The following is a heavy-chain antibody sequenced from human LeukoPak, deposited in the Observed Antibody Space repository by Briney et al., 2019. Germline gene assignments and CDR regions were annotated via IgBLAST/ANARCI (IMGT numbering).Heavy chain of an antibody. D-gene: IGHD5-18*01. J-gene: IGHJ4*02. CDR3: AKGDVDSPMNFYH. Sequence: GGSLRLSCAASGLMFDDYTMHWVRQAPGKGLEWVSLINWDGGSTYYAGSVKGRFTISRDNSKNSLYLQMNSLRTEDTALYYCAKGDVDSPMNFYHWGQGTLVTVSS. V-gene: IGHV3-43*01. CDR2: INWDGGST. CDR1: GLMFDDYT.